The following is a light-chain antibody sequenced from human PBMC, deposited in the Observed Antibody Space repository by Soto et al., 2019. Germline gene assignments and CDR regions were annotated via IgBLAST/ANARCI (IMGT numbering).Light chain of an antibody. CDR2: DVS. CDR3: SSYTGSTTWV. J-gene: IGLJ3*02. CDR1: RSDVGAYNY. Sequence: QSALTQPASVSGSPGQSITISCTGTRSDVGAYNYVSWYQQHSGKAPKLMIYDVSNRPSGVSNRFSGSKSGNTASLTISGLQLEDEADYYCSSYTGSTTWVFGGGTPLTVL. V-gene: IGLV2-14*01.